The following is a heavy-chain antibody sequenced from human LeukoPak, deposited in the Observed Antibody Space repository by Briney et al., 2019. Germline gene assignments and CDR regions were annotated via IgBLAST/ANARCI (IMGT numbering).Heavy chain of an antibody. CDR1: GYTFTSYG. CDR2: ISAYNGNT. V-gene: IGHV1-18*01. J-gene: IGHJ4*02. D-gene: IGHD3-22*01. CDR3: ARDSYYYDSSGYFPSDY. Sequence: ASVNVSCKASGYTFTSYGISWVRQAPGQGLEWMGWISAYNGNTNYAQKLQGRVTMTTDTSTSTAYMELRSLRSDDTAVYYCARDSYYYDSSGYFPSDYWGQGTLVTVSS.